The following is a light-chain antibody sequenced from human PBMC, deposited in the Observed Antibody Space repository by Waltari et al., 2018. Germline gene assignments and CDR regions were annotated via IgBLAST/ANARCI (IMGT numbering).Light chain of an antibody. CDR1: QSVSNY. V-gene: IGKV3-11*01. Sequence: EIVLTQSPATLSLSPGEGATLSCRASQSVSNYLAWYQQKPGQAPRLLIYGTYNRATGIPARFSGSGSGTDFTLTISSLEPEDFAVYYCQQRSNWPLFTFGPGTKVDIK. J-gene: IGKJ3*01. CDR3: QQRSNWPLFT. CDR2: GTY.